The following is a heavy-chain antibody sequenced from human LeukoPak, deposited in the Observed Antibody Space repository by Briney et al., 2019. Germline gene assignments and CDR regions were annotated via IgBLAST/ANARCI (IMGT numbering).Heavy chain of an antibody. CDR3: VFIGDSHNEHIDY. V-gene: IGHV3-23*01. CDR1: GFTFSSYA. J-gene: IGHJ4*02. Sequence: PGGSLRLSCAASGFTFSSYAMSWVRQAPGKGLEWVSAISGSGGSTYYADSVKGRFTISRDNAKNSLYLQMTFLRAEDTAVYYCVFIGDSHNEHIDYWGQGTLVTVSS. CDR2: ISGSGGST. D-gene: IGHD2-21*01.